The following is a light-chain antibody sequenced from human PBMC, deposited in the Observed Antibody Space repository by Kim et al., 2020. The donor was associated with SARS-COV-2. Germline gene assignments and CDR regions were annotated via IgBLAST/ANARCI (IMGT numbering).Light chain of an antibody. V-gene: IGKV3-20*01. CDR1: QTLSTNY. Sequence: EIVLTQSPATMSLSPGERATLSCRASQTLSTNYLGWYQQKPGQAPRLVIYSTSNRATGIPDRFSGSGSGTEFTLTISRVEPEDFAVYYCQQYATAYTFGQGTKLEI. J-gene: IGKJ2*01. CDR2: STS. CDR3: QQYATAYT.